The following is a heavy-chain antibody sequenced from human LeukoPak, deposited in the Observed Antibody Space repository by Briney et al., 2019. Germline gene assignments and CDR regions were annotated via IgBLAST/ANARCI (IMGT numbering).Heavy chain of an antibody. J-gene: IGHJ3*02. D-gene: IGHD1-26*01. CDR3: TTASVGATTDDAFDI. CDR2: IKSKTDGGTT. Sequence: PGGSLRLSCAASGFTFSDYYMSWVRQAPGKGLEWVGRIKSKTDGGTTDYAAPVKGRFTISRDDSKNTLYLQMNSLKAEDTAVYYCTTASVGATTDDAFDIWGQGTMVTVSS. CDR1: GFTFSDYY. V-gene: IGHV3-15*01.